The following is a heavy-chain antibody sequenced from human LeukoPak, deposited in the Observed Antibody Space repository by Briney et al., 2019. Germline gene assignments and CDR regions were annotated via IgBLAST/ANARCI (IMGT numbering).Heavy chain of an antibody. CDR1: GYTFTSYD. CDR3: ARGAFLPQYRRDFDP. Sequence: ASAKVSCKASGYTFTSYDINWVRQATGQGLEWMGWMNPNNNNVGYAQKFQGRVTMTRDTSISTAYMELGGLTSEDTAVYYCARGAFLPQYRRDFDPWGQGTLVTVSS. V-gene: IGHV1-8*01. CDR2: MNPNNNNV. J-gene: IGHJ5*02. D-gene: IGHD6-6*01.